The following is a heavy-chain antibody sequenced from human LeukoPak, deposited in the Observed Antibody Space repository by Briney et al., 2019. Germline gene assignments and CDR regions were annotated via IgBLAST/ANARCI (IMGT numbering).Heavy chain of an antibody. CDR3: TTGQGYYYDGSGPIDY. CDR1: GFTFSNAW. D-gene: IGHD3-22*01. Sequence: PGGSLRLSCAASGFTFSNAWMSWVRQAPGKGLEWVGRIKTKTDGGTTDYVAPVKGRFTISRDDSKNTLYLQMNSLKTEDTAVYYCTTGQGYYYDGSGPIDYWGQGTLVTVSS. CDR2: IKTKTDGGTT. V-gene: IGHV3-15*01. J-gene: IGHJ4*02.